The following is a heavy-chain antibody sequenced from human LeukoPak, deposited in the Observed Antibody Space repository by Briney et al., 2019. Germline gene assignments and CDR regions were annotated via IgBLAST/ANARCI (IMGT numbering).Heavy chain of an antibody. CDR1: RFTFSSYS. J-gene: IGHJ6*03. Sequence: GGSLRLSCAASRFTFSSYSMNWVRQAPGKGLEWVANIKQDGSEKYYVDSVKGRFTISRDNAKNSLYLQMNSLRAEDTAVYYCARDYYYMDVWGKGTTVTVSS. CDR2: IKQDGSEK. CDR3: ARDYYYMDV. V-gene: IGHV3-7*01.